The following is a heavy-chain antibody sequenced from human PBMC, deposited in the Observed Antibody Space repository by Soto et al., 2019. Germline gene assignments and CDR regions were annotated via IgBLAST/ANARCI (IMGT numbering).Heavy chain of an antibody. V-gene: IGHV3-23*01. D-gene: IGHD1-26*01. CDR2: LSGSGGST. CDR1: GCTFSSYA. CDR3: ARTRSGNFYSACGY. J-gene: IGHJ4*02. Sequence: GGSLRLSCAASGCTFSSYAMSWVRQAPGKGLEWVSGLSGSGGSTYYADSVKGRFTISRDNSKNTLYLQMNSLRAEDTAVYYCARTRSGNFYSACGYWGQGTLVTVSS.